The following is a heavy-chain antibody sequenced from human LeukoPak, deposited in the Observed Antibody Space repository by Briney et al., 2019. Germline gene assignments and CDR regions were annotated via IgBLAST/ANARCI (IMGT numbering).Heavy chain of an antibody. Sequence: GSLRLSCAASGLTFSSQAMTWVRQAPGKGLEWVSAISGSGDHIYYADSVKGRFTISRDNSRDTLYLQMNRLRAEDTAIYYCAKVPGDHIGSGRSGYWGQGTLVTVSS. CDR1: GLTFSSQA. CDR3: AKVPGDHIGSGRSGY. D-gene: IGHD3-10*01. CDR2: ISGSGDHI. V-gene: IGHV3-23*01. J-gene: IGHJ4*02.